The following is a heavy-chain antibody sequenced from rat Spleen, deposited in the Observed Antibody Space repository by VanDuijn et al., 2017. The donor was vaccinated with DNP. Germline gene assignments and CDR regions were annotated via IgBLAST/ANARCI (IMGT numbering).Heavy chain of an antibody. CDR3: ARHSLAY. CDR1: GYSITSNY. CDR2: ISYSGST. J-gene: IGHJ3*01. Sequence: EVQLQESGPGHVKPSQSLSLTCSVTGYSITSNYWGWIRKFPGNKMEWMAYISYSGSTGYNPSLKSRISITRDTSKNQFFLQLNSVTTEDTATYYCARHSLAYWGQGTLVTVSS. V-gene: IGHV3-1*01.